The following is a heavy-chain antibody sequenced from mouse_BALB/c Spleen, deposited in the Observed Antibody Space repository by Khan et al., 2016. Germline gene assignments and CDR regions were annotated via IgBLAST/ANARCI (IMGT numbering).Heavy chain of an antibody. CDR3: ASYYSNYYYAMDY. V-gene: IGHV1-7*01. Sequence: QVQLKESGAELAKPGASVKMSCKASGYTFTSYWMHWVKQRPGQGLEWIGYINPSTGYTEYNQKIKDNATLTADKSSSTAHQQRSILTSEDSAVYYCASYYSNYYYAMDYWGQGTAVTVSS. CDR2: INPSTGYT. D-gene: IGHD2-5*01. J-gene: IGHJ4*01. CDR1: GYTFTSYW.